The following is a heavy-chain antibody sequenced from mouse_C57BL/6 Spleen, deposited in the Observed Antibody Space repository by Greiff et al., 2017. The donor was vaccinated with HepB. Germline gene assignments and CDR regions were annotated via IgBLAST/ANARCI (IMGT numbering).Heavy chain of an antibody. Sequence: QVQLQQPGTELVKPGASVKLSCKASGYTFTSYWMHWVKQRPGQGLEWIGNINPSNGGTNYNEKFKSKATLTVDKTASTAYMQLSSLTSEDSAVYYCARRGPNYYAMDYWGQGTSVTVSS. J-gene: IGHJ4*01. CDR2: INPSNGGT. CDR3: ARRGPNYYAMDY. CDR1: GYTFTSYW. V-gene: IGHV1-53*01.